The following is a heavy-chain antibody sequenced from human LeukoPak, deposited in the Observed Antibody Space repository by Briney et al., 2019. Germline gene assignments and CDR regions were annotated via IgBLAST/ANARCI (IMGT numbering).Heavy chain of an antibody. CDR3: ARVGIAAAGQPCRKYYYYYYMDV. CDR2: MNPNSGNT. J-gene: IGHJ6*03. V-gene: IGHV1-8*01. D-gene: IGHD6-13*01. CDR1: GYTFTSYD. Sequence: ASVKVSCKASGYTFTSYDINWVRQATGQGLEWMGWMNPNSGNTGYAQKFQGRVTMTRNTSISTAYMELSSLRSEDTAVYYCARVGIAAAGQPCRKYYYYYYMDVWGKGTTVTVSS.